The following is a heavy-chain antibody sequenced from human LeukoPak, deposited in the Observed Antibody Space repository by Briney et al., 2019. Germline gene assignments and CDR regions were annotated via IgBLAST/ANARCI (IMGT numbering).Heavy chain of an antibody. V-gene: IGHV1-69*05. CDR1: GGTFSSYA. Sequence: GASVKVSCKASGGTFSSYAISSVRHAPGQGLEWMGRIIPIFGTANYAQKFQGRVTITTDESSSTAYMELSSLRSEDTAVYYCARGPCSSTSCLTEINFDYWGQGTLVTVSS. CDR2: IIPIFGTA. D-gene: IGHD2-2*01. CDR3: ARGPCSSTSCLTEINFDY. J-gene: IGHJ4*02.